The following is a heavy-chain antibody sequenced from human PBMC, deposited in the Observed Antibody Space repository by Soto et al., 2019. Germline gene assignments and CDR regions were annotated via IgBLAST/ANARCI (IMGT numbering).Heavy chain of an antibody. D-gene: IGHD6-19*01. J-gene: IGHJ6*02. Sequence: QVQLVESGGGVVQPGRSLRLSCAASGFTFSSYGMHWVRQAPGKGLEWAAVIWYDGSNKYYADSVKGRFTISRDNSKNTLYLQMNSLRAEDTAVYYCAREMVGVADYYYYGMDVWGQGTTVTVSS. CDR3: AREMVGVADYYYYGMDV. CDR1: GFTFSSYG. V-gene: IGHV3-33*01. CDR2: IWYDGSNK.